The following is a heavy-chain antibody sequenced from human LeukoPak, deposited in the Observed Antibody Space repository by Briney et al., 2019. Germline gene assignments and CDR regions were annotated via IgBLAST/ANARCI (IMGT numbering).Heavy chain of an antibody. CDR1: GFTFSTYE. J-gene: IGHJ3*02. CDR3: AREGAYNWNAADAFDI. D-gene: IGHD1-20*01. Sequence: PGGFLRLSCAASGFTFSTYEMNWVRQAPGKGLEWVSYISSSGSTIYYADSVKGRFTISRDNAKNSLYLQMNSLRAEDTAVYYCAREGAYNWNAADAFDIWGQGTMVTVSS. CDR2: ISSSGSTI. V-gene: IGHV3-48*03.